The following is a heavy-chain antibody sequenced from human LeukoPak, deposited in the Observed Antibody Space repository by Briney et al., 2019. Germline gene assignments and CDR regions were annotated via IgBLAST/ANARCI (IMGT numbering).Heavy chain of an antibody. CDR1: GGSFSGYY. Sequence: SETLSLTCAVYGGSFSGYYWSWIRQPPGKGLEWIGEINHSGSTYYNPSLKSRVTISVDTSKNQFSLKLNSVTAADTAVYYCARIYSSSWFLNWFDPWGQGTLVTVSS. CDR2: INHSGST. CDR3: ARIYSSSWFLNWFDP. D-gene: IGHD6-13*01. V-gene: IGHV4-34*01. J-gene: IGHJ5*02.